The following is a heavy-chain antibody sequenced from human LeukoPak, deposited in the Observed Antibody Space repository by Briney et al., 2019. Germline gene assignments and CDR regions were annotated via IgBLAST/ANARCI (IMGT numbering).Heavy chain of an antibody. Sequence: PSETLSLTCTVSGYSISSGNYWGWVRQPPGKGLEWIGNIYHSGSTYYNPSLKSRVTISIDTSTTQFSLKLNSVTAADTAVYCCVRLHGRAADNWFDPWGQGTLVTVSS. CDR1: GYSISSGNY. V-gene: IGHV4-38-2*02. CDR3: VRLHGRAADNWFDP. J-gene: IGHJ5*02. D-gene: IGHD6-13*01. CDR2: IYHSGST.